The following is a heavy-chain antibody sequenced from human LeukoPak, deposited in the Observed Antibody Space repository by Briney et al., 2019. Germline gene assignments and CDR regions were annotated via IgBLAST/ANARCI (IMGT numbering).Heavy chain of an antibody. D-gene: IGHD2-15*01. V-gene: IGHV4-59*01. CDR2: IYYSGST. Sequence: PSETLSLTCTVSGGSISSYYWSWIRQPPGKGLEWIGYIYYSGSTNYNPSLKSRVTISVDTSKNQFALKLSSVTAAETAVYYCARAMCSGGSCYSGPFDPWGQGTLVTVSS. CDR3: ARAMCSGGSCYSGPFDP. J-gene: IGHJ5*02. CDR1: GGSISSYY.